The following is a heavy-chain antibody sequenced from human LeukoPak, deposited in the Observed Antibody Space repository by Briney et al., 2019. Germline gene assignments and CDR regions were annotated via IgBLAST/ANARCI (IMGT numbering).Heavy chain of an antibody. Sequence: SETLSLTCTVSGGSISSYYWSWIRQPAGKGLEWIGRIYTSGSTNYNPSLKSRVTISVDTSKNQFSLKLSSVTAADTAVYYCARPVDYDILTGYPHAFDIWGQGTMVTVSS. V-gene: IGHV4-4*07. CDR1: GGSISSYY. D-gene: IGHD3-9*01. J-gene: IGHJ3*02. CDR2: IYTSGST. CDR3: ARPVDYDILTGYPHAFDI.